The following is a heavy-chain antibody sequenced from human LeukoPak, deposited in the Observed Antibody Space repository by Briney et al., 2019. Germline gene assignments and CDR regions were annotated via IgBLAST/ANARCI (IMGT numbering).Heavy chain of an antibody. CDR2: FDPEDGET. CDR3: ATRLLGGNDFDY. D-gene: IGHD4-23*01. CDR1: GYTLTELS. V-gene: IGHV1-24*01. J-gene: IGHJ4*02. Sequence: SVKVSCKVSGYTLTELSMHWVRQAPGKGLEWMGGFDPEDGETIYAQKFQGRVTMTEDTSTDTAYMELSSLRSEDTAVYYCATRLLGGNDFDYWGQGTLVTVSS.